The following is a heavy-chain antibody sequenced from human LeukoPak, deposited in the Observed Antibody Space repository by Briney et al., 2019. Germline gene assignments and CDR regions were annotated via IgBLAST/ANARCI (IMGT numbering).Heavy chain of an antibody. CDR1: GYSFTNYW. CDR3: ARLPFYMDV. V-gene: IGHV5-51*01. J-gene: IGHJ6*03. CDR2: IYPADSDT. Sequence: GESLKISCKASGYSFTNYWIGWVRQMPGKGLEWMGIIYPADSDTRYSPSFQGQVTISIDKSISTAFLQWSSLKVSDTAMYYCARLPFYMDVWGKGTTVTVSS.